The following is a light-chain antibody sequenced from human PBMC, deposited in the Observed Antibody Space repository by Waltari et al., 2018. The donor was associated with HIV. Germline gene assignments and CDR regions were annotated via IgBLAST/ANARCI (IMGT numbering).Light chain of an antibody. CDR3: QSADNSGSYSVV. CDR2: KDT. J-gene: IGLJ2*01. CDR1: AMPSHY. Sequence: SYDLTQPPSVSVSPGQTARITCPGDAMPSHYAYWYLQRAGQAPVRLIYKDTGRPSGIPQRFSGSSSGTTVTLTISGVQAEDEADYYCQSADNSGSYSVVFGGGTKLSVL. V-gene: IGLV3-25*03.